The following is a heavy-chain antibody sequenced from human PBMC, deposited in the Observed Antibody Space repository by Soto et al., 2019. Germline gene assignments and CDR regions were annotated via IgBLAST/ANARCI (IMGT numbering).Heavy chain of an antibody. CDR3: ARTDRYCSSTICHYYYYGLDV. J-gene: IGHJ6*02. D-gene: IGHD2-2*01. CDR2: VYYSGST. Sequence: LSLTCTVSGGSVSSGSHYWTWIRQPPGKGLEWIGYVYYSGSTNYNPSLKSRVTMSVDTSKNQFSLNLSSVTAADTAVYYCARTDRYCSSTICHYYYYGLDVWGQGTTVTVSS. CDR1: GGSVSSGSHY. V-gene: IGHV4-61*01.